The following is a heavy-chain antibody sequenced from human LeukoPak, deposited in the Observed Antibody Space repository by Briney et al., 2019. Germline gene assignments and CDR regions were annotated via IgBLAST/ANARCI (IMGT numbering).Heavy chain of an antibody. V-gene: IGHV3-11*04. D-gene: IGHD1-26*01. CDR2: ISSSGSSI. CDR1: GSTFSDYY. J-gene: IGHJ4*02. CDR3: ARSAQWELPDY. Sequence: GGSLRLSCAASGSTFSDYYMSWIRQAPGKGLEWISYISSSGSSIQYADSVRGRFTISRDNAKTSLYLQMNSLRAEDTSVYYCARSAQWELPDYWGQGTLVTVSS.